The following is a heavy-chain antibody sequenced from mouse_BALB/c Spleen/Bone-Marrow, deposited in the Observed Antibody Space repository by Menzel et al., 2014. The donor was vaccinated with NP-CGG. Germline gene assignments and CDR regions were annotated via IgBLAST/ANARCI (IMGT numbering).Heavy chain of an antibody. CDR3: ARGACYGNYFDY. CDR2: INPGSGGT. Sequence: QVQLKQSGAELVRPGTSVKVSCKASGYAFTNYLIEWVKQRPGQGLEWIGVINPGSGGTNYNEKFKGKATLTADKSSSTAYMQLSSLTSDDSAVYFCARGACYGNYFDYWGQGTTLTVSS. V-gene: IGHV1-54*01. CDR1: GYAFTNYL. J-gene: IGHJ2*01. D-gene: IGHD2-10*01.